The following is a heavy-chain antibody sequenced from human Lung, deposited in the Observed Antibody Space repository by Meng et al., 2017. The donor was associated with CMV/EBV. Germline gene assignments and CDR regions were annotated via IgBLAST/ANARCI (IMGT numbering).Heavy chain of an antibody. J-gene: IGHJ4*02. CDR3: ANILYSSSSDY. D-gene: IGHD6-6*01. CDR1: GFIFSDYG. Sequence: SCEASGFIFSDYGMHWFRQAPGKGLEWVAIISYDGSSRYYGDSVKGRFTISRDNSKNTLYLQMDSLRANDTAVYYCANILYSSSSDYWGQGTLVTVSS. V-gene: IGHV3-30*18. CDR2: ISYDGSSR.